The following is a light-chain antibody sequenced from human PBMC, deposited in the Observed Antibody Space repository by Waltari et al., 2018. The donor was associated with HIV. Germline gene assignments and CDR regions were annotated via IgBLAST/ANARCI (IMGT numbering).Light chain of an antibody. J-gene: IGKJ1*01. V-gene: IGKV3-20*01. CDR3: QRYGTSPST. Sequence: EIVLTQSPGTLSLSPGERATLSCRASQSVSSSYLAWYQQKPGQAPRLLIYGASSRATGFPDRFSGSGSGTDFTLTISRLEPEDFAVYYCQRYGTSPSTFGQGTKVEIK. CDR1: QSVSSSY. CDR2: GAS.